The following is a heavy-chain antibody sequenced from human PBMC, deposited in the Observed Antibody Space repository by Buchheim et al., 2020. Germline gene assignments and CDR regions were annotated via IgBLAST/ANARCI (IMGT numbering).Heavy chain of an antibody. D-gene: IGHD2-15*01. J-gene: IGHJ4*02. Sequence: LVKPSGTLSLTCAVSGGSISSSNWWSWVRQPPGKGLEWIGEIYHSGSTNYNPSLKSRVTISVDKSKNQFSLKLSPGTAADPAVDYGGRGGLGYCSGGSCYRDFDYWGQGTL. CDR3: GRGGLGYCSGGSCYRDFDY. CDR2: IYHSGST. V-gene: IGHV4-4*02. CDR1: GGSISSSNW.